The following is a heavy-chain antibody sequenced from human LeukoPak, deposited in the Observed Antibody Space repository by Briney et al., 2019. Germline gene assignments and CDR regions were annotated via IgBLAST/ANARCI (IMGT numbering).Heavy chain of an antibody. CDR3: ARGMVYAHDDY. J-gene: IGHJ4*02. CDR2: ITYDGSNK. Sequence: PGGSLRLSCAASGFTFSTYAMHWVRQAPGKGLEWVAVITYDGSNKYYADSVKGRFTISRDNSKNTLYLQMNSLRAEDTAVYYCARGMVYAHDDYWGQGTLVTVSS. CDR1: GFTFSTYA. V-gene: IGHV3-30-3*02. D-gene: IGHD2-8*01.